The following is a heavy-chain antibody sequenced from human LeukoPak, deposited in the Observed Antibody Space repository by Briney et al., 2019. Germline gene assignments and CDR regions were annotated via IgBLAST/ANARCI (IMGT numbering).Heavy chain of an antibody. CDR2: IYYSGST. D-gene: IGHD3-10*01. Sequence: PSETLSLTCTVSGGSISSYYWSWIRQPPGKGLEWIGYIYYSGSTNYNPSLKSRVTISVDTSKNQFSLKLSSVTAADTAVYYCARPSMVREWDAFDIWGQGTMVTVSS. J-gene: IGHJ3*02. CDR3: ARPSMVREWDAFDI. V-gene: IGHV4-59*01. CDR1: GGSISSYY.